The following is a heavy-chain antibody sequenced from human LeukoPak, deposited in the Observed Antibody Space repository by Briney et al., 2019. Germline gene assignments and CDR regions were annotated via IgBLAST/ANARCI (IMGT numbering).Heavy chain of an antibody. J-gene: IGHJ4*02. CDR3: AREGGLHHHFDY. V-gene: IGHV4-39*07. Sequence: TSETLSLTCTVSSGSISSSSYYWGWIRQPPGTGLEWIGTIYYSGRTYYNPSLKSRVTISVDTSKNQFSLKLSSVTAADTAVYYCAREGGLHHHFDYWGQGTLVTVSS. D-gene: IGHD4-11*01. CDR2: IYYSGRT. CDR1: SGSISSSSYY.